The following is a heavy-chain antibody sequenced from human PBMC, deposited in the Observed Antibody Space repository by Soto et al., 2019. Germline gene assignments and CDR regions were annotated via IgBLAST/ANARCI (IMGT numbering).Heavy chain of an antibody. CDR1: GGTFSDYF. CDR3: ARGVKAYFDH. Sequence: QVQLQQWGAGLLKPSETLSLTCAVYGGTFSDYFWSWVRQPPGKGLEWIGEINHSGSTHYNPSLTRRVTISVDTSVDQFTLKVSPVTAADTAVDYCARGVKAYFDHWGQGTPVTVPS. V-gene: IGHV4-34*01. J-gene: IGHJ4*01. CDR2: INHSGST.